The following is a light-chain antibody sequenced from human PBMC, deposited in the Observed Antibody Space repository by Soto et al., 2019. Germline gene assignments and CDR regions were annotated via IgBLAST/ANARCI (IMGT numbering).Light chain of an antibody. J-gene: IGKJ5*01. Sequence: EIVVTQSPATLSVSPGERVTVSCKASQSVSSSLAWYQQRPGQAPRVLIYDASKRATGIPARFSGSGSGTDFTLTISSLEPEDFAVYYCQQRTNWPITFGQGTRLEI. CDR2: DAS. CDR1: QSVSSS. V-gene: IGKV3-11*01. CDR3: QQRTNWPIT.